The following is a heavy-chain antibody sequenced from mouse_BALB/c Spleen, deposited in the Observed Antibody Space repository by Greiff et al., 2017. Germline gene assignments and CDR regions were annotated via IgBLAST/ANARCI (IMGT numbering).Heavy chain of an antibody. CDR3: ARHGRTPFAY. Sequence: EVKVEESGGGLVQPGGSLKLSCAASGFTFSSYTMSWVRQTPEKRLEWVAYISNGGGSTYYPDTVKGRFTISRDNAKNTLYLQMSSLKSEDTAMYYCARHGRTPFAYWGQGTLVTVSA. J-gene: IGHJ3*01. V-gene: IGHV5-12-2*01. CDR2: ISNGGGST. CDR1: GFTFSSYT.